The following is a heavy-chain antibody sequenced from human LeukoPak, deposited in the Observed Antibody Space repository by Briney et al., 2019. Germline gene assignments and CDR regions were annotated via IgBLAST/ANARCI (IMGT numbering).Heavy chain of an antibody. CDR2: THYSGT. CDR3: ARHGYSYGFDY. CDR1: GGSISSYY. J-gene: IGHJ4*02. D-gene: IGHD5-18*01. V-gene: IGHV4-59*08. Sequence: SETLSLTCTVSGGSISSYYWSWIRQPPGKGLEWIGYTHYSGTNYNPSLKSRVTISADTSKNQFSLKLSSVTAADTAVYYCARHGYSYGFDYWGQGTLVTVSS.